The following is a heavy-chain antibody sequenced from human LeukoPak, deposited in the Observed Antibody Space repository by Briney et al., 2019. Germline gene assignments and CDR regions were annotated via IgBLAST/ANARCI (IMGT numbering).Heavy chain of an antibody. CDR2: IYYSGST. CDR3: ARLQQRLGPGYFDY. D-gene: IGHD6-25*01. Sequence: SETLSLTCTVSGGSISSSSYYWGWIRQPPGKGLEWIGSIYYSGSTYYNPSLKSRVTISVDTSKNQFSLKLSSVTAAVTAVYYCARLQQRLGPGYFDYWGQGTLVTVSS. CDR1: GGSISSSSYY. J-gene: IGHJ4*02. V-gene: IGHV4-39*01.